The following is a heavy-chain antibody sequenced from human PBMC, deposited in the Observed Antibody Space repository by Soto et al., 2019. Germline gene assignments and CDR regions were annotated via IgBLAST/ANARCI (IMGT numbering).Heavy chain of an antibody. J-gene: IGHJ4*02. D-gene: IGHD3-3*01. Sequence: QVQLQQWGAGLLKPSETLSLTCAVYGGSFSGYYWSWIRQPPGKGLEWIGEINHSGSTNYNPSLKSRVNISVDTSKDQFSLKLSSVTAADTAVYYCARGLRITIFGVVIQYYFDYWGQGTLVTVSS. V-gene: IGHV4-34*01. CDR1: GGSFSGYY. CDR3: ARGLRITIFGVVIQYYFDY. CDR2: INHSGST.